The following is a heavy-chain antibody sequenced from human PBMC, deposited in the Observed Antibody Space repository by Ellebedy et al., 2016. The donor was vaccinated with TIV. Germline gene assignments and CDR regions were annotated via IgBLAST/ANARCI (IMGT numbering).Heavy chain of an antibody. Sequence: GESLKISCAASGLTFSSYAMSWVRQAPGKGLEWVSAINGNGANTYYADSVKGRFTISRDNSKNTLYLQMNSLSAEDTAVYFFAKVIPYYGSGSYHSYYFDYWGQGTLVTVSS. CDR1: GLTFSSYA. V-gene: IGHV3-23*01. D-gene: IGHD3-10*01. J-gene: IGHJ4*02. CDR2: INGNGANT. CDR3: AKVIPYYGSGSYHSYYFDY.